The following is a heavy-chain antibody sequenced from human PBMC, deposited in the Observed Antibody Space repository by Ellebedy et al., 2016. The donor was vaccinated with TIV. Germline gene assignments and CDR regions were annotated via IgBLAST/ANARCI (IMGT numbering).Heavy chain of an antibody. J-gene: IGHJ6*02. CDR1: GYTLTSYG. CDR3: ARETRAARRGLDV. Sequence: ASVKVSCXASGYTLTSYGISWVRQAPGQGLEWMGWINTYSGNTNYAQKVQGRVTMITDTSTSTAYMELRSLRSDDTAVYYCARETRAARRGLDVWGQGTTVTVSS. CDR2: INTYSGNT. V-gene: IGHV1-18*04. D-gene: IGHD6-6*01.